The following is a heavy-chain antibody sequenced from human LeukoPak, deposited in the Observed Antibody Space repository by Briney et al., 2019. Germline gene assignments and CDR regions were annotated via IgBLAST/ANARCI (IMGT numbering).Heavy chain of an antibody. Sequence: SETLSLTCTVSGGSISSSSYYWGWIRQPPGKGLEWIGSIYYSGSTYYNPSLKSRVTISVDTSKNQFSLKLSSVTAADTAVYYCAREVVLVAAYYFDYWGQGTLVTVSS. V-gene: IGHV4-39*07. CDR3: AREVVLVAAYYFDY. J-gene: IGHJ4*02. CDR1: GGSISSSSYY. D-gene: IGHD2-15*01. CDR2: IYYSGST.